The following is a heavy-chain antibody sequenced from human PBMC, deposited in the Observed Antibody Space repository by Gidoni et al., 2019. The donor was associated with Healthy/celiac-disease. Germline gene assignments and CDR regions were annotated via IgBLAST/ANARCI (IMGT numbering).Heavy chain of an antibody. CDR1: GFTFSSYE. Sequence: EVQLVESGGGLVQPGGSLRLSCAASGFTFSSYEMNWVRQAPGKGREWVSYISSSGSTIYYADSVKGRFTISRDNAKNSLYLQMNSLRAEDTAVYYCARDYGSGSGPGAFDIWGQGTMVTVSS. CDR3: ARDYGSGSGPGAFDI. D-gene: IGHD3-10*01. V-gene: IGHV3-48*03. CDR2: ISSSGSTI. J-gene: IGHJ3*02.